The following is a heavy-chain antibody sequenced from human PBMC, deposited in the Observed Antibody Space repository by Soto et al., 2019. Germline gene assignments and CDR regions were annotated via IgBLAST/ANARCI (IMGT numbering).Heavy chain of an antibody. CDR2: IYYSGST. Sequence: NPSETLSLTCTVSGGCISSYYWSWIRQPPGKGLEWIGYIYYSGSTNYNPSLKSRVTISVDTSKNQFSLKLSSVTAADTAVYYCARVGTPPVTTTAFDIWGQGTMVTVS. J-gene: IGHJ3*02. CDR3: ARVGTPPVTTTAFDI. V-gene: IGHV4-59*01. CDR1: GGCISSYY. D-gene: IGHD4-17*01.